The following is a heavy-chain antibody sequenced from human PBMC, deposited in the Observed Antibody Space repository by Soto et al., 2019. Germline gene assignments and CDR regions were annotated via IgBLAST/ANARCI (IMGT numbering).Heavy chain of an antibody. CDR2: IHYGGTT. D-gene: IGHD3-16*02. CDR3: TRHAVIPKFQYGLDV. Sequence: ETLSLTCTFSGGSVSGYYWSWIRQPPGKGLEWLGYIHYGGTTMYNPSVKSRVTISVDTPRNQFSLKLNSLTAADTAVYYCTRHAVIPKFQYGLDVWGQGTTVTVSS. V-gene: IGHV4-59*02. J-gene: IGHJ6*02. CDR1: GGSVSGYY.